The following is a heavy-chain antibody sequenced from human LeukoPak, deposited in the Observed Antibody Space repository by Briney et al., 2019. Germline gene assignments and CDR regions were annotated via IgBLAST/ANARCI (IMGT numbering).Heavy chain of an antibody. Sequence: ASVKVSCKASGYTFTSYDINWVRQATGQGLEWMGWMNPNSGNTGYAQKFQGRVTITRNTSISTAYMELSSLRSEDAAVYYCARGTYYYGSGSYYSDAFGIWGQGTMVTVSS. D-gene: IGHD3-10*01. CDR3: ARGTYYYGSGSYYSDAFGI. CDR2: MNPNSGNT. CDR1: GYTFTSYD. J-gene: IGHJ3*02. V-gene: IGHV1-8*03.